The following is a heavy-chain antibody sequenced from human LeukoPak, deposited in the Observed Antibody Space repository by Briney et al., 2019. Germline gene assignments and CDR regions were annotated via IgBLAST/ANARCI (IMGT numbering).Heavy chain of an antibody. D-gene: IGHD2-8*01. V-gene: IGHV3-30*02. Sequence: GGSLRLSCTASGFTFSSSGLHWVRQAPDKGLEWVAFIHYDGSTKEYADSVRGRFTISRDNSKNTLYLQMDSLRREDTAVYYCSKEGVRCCHGDYWGRGTLVTVSS. J-gene: IGHJ4*02. CDR2: IHYDGSTK. CDR1: GFTFSSSG. CDR3: SKEGVRCCHGDY.